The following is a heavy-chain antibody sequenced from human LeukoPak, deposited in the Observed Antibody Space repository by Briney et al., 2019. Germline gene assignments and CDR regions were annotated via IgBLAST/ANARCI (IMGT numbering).Heavy chain of an antibody. J-gene: IGHJ4*02. CDR3: ARDYSGVWRIFDY. Sequence: PSETLSLTCTLSGVSISRYYWSWLRQPAGKGLEWIGRIYTSGSTNYNPSLKSRVTMSVDTSKNQFSLKLCSVTAADTGVYYCARDYSGVWRIFDYWGQGTLVTVSS. CDR1: GVSISRYY. V-gene: IGHV4-4*07. D-gene: IGHD2-15*01. CDR2: IYTSGST.